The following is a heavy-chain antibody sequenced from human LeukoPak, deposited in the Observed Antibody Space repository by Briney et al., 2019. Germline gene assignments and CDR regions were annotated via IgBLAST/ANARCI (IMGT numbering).Heavy chain of an antibody. CDR2: ITHTGSN. Sequence: SETLSLTCLISGGSVSSYYWTWIRQTPAKGLGLIGYITHTGSNTYSLSHKSRVTMYVDPLNNQLSLNLSSVPAADTAMYYCARARYTNSWYAVDIWGQGTMVTVSS. CDR1: GGSVSSYY. J-gene: IGHJ3*02. D-gene: IGHD6-13*01. CDR3: ARARYTNSWYAVDI. V-gene: IGHV4-59*08.